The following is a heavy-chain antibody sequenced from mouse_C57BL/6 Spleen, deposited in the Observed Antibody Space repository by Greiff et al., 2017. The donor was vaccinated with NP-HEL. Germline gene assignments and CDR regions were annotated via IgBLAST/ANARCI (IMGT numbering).Heavy chain of an antibody. CDR1: GYTFTSYG. V-gene: IGHV1-81*01. CDR2: IYPRSGNT. D-gene: IGHD1-1*01. Sequence: QVHVKQSGAELARPGASVKLSCKASGYTFTSYGISWVKQRTGQGLEWIGEIYPRSGNTYYNEKFKGKATLTADKSSSTAYMELRSLTSEDSAVYFCARFTTVVVRFDYWGQGTTLTVSS. CDR3: ARFTTVVVRFDY. J-gene: IGHJ2*01.